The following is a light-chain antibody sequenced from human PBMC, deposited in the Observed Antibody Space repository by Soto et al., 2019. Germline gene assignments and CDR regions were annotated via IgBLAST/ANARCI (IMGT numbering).Light chain of an antibody. V-gene: IGKV1-39*01. Sequence: DIQMTQSPSSLSASVGDRVTITCRASQSITTYLNWYQQKPGKAPKLLIYDASSLESGVPSRFSGSGSGTDFTLPISSLQPEDFANYYCQQSRAFGQGTKVEIK. CDR1: QSITTY. CDR3: QQSRA. CDR2: DAS. J-gene: IGKJ1*01.